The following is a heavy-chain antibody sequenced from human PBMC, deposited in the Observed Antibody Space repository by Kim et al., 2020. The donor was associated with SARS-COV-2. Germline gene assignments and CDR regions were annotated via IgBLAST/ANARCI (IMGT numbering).Heavy chain of an antibody. D-gene: IGHD6-13*01. CDR3: ARDRAAAGSEIEG. CDR1: GFMFSDYG. CDR2: IWFVGSRK. V-gene: IGHV3-33*08. J-gene: IGHJ4*02. Sequence: GGSLRLSCAASGFMFSDYGMHWVRQAPGKGLEWLAVIWFVGSRKYYADSVKGRLAISRDNSKNTLYLQMYSLSAEDTAVYYCARDRAAAGSEIEGWGQGTLVIVSS.